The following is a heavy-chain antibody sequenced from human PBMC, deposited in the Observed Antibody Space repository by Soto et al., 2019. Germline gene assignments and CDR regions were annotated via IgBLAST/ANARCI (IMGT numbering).Heavy chain of an antibody. Sequence: GGSLRLSCAASGFTFSSYGMHWVRQAPGKGLEWVAVISYDGSNKYYADSVKGRFTISRDNSKNTLYLQMNSLRAEDTAVYYCAKDLDPTYYYDSSGYSAPFDYWGQGTLVTVSS. V-gene: IGHV3-30*18. CDR2: ISYDGSNK. CDR3: AKDLDPTYYYDSSGYSAPFDY. D-gene: IGHD3-22*01. J-gene: IGHJ4*02. CDR1: GFTFSSYG.